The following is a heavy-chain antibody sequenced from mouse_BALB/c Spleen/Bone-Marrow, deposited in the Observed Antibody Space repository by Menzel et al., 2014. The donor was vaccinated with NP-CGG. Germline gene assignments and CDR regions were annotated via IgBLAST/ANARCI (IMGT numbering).Heavy chain of an antibody. CDR1: GYTFTSYW. Sequence: QVQLQQSGAELVKPGASVKLSCKASGYTFTSYWMHWVKQRPGPGLEWIGEINPSNGRTNYNEKFKSKATLTVDKSSSTAYMQRSSLTSEDSAVYYCARRTTTVVATDYWGQGTTLTVSS. CDR2: INPSNGRT. V-gene: IGHV1S81*02. D-gene: IGHD1-1*01. J-gene: IGHJ2*01. CDR3: ARRTTTVVATDY.